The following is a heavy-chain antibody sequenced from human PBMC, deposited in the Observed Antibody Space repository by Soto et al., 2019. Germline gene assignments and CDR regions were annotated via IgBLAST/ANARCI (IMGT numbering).Heavy chain of an antibody. D-gene: IGHD3-10*01. Sequence: QVQLQESGPGLVKPSETLSLTCTVSGGSISSYYWSWIRQPPGKGLEWIGYSYYSGSTNYNPSLKRRVTISVDTSKNQFSLKLSSVTAADTAVYYCARLLWSRGDWFDPWGQGTLVTVSS. CDR3: ARLLWSRGDWFDP. V-gene: IGHV4-59*08. J-gene: IGHJ5*02. CDR1: GGSISSYY. CDR2: SYYSGST.